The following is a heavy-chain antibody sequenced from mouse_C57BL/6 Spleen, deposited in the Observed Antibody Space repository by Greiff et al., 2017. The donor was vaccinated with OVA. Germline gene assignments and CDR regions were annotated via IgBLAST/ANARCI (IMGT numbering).Heavy chain of an antibody. CDR2: ISSGGSYT. Sequence: EVQLVESGGDLVKPGGSLKLSCAASGFTFSSYGMSWVRQTPDTRLEWVATISSGGSYTYYPDSVKGRFTISRDNAKNTLYLQMSILKSEDTAMYYCARQKGEKNYFDSWGQGTTLTVSS. V-gene: IGHV5-6*01. CDR1: GFTFSSYG. CDR3: ARQKGEKNYFDS. D-gene: IGHD3-3*01. J-gene: IGHJ2*01.